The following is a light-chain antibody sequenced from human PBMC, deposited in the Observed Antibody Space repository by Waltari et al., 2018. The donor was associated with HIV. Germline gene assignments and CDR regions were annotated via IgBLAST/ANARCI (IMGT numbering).Light chain of an antibody. CDR2: GNN. Sequence: QPVLTQPPAVSGAPGQSVTISCTGSSPNIGAGYDVPWYQQCPRKATKLLLYGNNNRPSGVPDRFSASKFGASVYLAITGLQPDDEADYYCQSYDTSLSARVFGGGTKLTVL. V-gene: IGLV1-40*01. CDR1: SPNIGAGYD. J-gene: IGLJ3*02. CDR3: QSYDTSLSARV.